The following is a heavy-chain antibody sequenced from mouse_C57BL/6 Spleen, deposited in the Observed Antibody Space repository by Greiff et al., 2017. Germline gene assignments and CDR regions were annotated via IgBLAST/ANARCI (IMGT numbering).Heavy chain of an antibody. J-gene: IGHJ3*01. D-gene: IGHD3-2*01. CDR3: ARGDNSLAY. CDR2: IHPNSGST. Sequence: VQLQQPGAELVKPGASVKLSCKASGYTFTSYWMHWVKQRPGQGLEWIGMIHPNSGSTNYNEKFKSKATLTVDKSSSTAYMQLSSLTSEDSAVYYCARGDNSLAYWGQGTLVTVSA. CDR1: GYTFTSYW. V-gene: IGHV1-64*01.